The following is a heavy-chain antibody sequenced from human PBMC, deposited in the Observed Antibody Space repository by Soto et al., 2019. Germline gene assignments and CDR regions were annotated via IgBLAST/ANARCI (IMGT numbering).Heavy chain of an antibody. CDR1: GGSISSYY. D-gene: IGHD6-6*01. J-gene: IGHJ3*02. Sequence: TSETLSLTCTVSGGSISSYYWSWIRQPPGKGLEWIGYIYYSGSTNYNPSLKSRVTISVDTSKNQFSLKLSSVTAADTAVYYCARLAARATDHAFDIWGQGTMVTVS. V-gene: IGHV4-59*01. CDR3: ARLAARATDHAFDI. CDR2: IYYSGST.